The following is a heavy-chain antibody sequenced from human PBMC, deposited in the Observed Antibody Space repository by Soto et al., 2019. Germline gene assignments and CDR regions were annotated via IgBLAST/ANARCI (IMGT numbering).Heavy chain of an antibody. CDR2: IYYSGST. J-gene: IGHJ4*02. Sequence: PSETLSLTCTVSGGSISSSSYYWGWIRQPPGKGLEWIGSIYYSGSTYYNPSLKSRVTISVDTSKNQFSLKLSSVTAADTAVYYCARRGQTGIDYWGQGTLVTAPQ. D-gene: IGHD3-10*01. V-gene: IGHV4-39*01. CDR1: GGSISSSSYY. CDR3: ARRGQTGIDY.